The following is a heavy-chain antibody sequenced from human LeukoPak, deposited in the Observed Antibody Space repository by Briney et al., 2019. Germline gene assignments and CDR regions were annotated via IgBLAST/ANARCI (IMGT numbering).Heavy chain of an antibody. Sequence: GVLRLSCAASGFTVSNFWMHWVRQAPGQGLVWVSRINGDGTSTNYADSVKGRLTISRDNSKNTLYLQMNSLRAEDTAVYYCACPRSYGPVFDYWGQGTLVTVSS. CDR1: GFTVSNFW. CDR2: INGDGTST. J-gene: IGHJ4*02. CDR3: ACPRSYGPVFDY. D-gene: IGHD5-18*01. V-gene: IGHV3-74*01.